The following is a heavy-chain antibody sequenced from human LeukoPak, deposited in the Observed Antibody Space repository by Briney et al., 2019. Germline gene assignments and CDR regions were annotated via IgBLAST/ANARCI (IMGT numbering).Heavy chain of an antibody. CDR1: GFTFGDYV. J-gene: IGHJ5*02. V-gene: IGHV3-49*03. D-gene: IGHD3-16*01. CDR2: IRRKANGGTA. Sequence: GGSLRLSCTASGFTFGDYVMSWFRQAPGKGREGVGFIRRKANGGTAEYATSVQGRFTISRDDSKSIAYLQMNSLKTEDTALYYCTRVVRLQHFGGWFDPWGQGTLVTVSS. CDR3: TRVVRLQHFGGWFDP.